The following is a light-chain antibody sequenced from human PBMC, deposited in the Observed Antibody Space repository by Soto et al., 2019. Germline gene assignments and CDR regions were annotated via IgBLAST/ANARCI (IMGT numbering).Light chain of an antibody. CDR1: QSIKNL. V-gene: IGKV3-15*01. J-gene: IGKJ5*01. Sequence: TESPATMSVTPGEGATLSCRASQSIKNLLAWYQQRPGQSPRLLLYYASTRATGVPARFSGSGSGTEFTLAISSLKYEDFAVYYCQQYHNWPITFGQGTRLEIK. CDR2: YAS. CDR3: QQYHNWPIT.